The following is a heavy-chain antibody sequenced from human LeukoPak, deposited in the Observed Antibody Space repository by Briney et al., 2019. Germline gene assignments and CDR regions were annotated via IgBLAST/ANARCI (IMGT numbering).Heavy chain of an antibody. V-gene: IGHV3-7*01. CDR1: GFTFSSYW. Sequence: GGSLRLSCAASGFTFSSYWMSWVRQAPGKGLEWVANIKQDGSEKYYVDSVKGRFTISRDNAKNSLYLQMNSLRAEDTAVYYCARDSEYYYDSSGYGIGYWGQGTLVTVSS. CDR2: IKQDGSEK. CDR3: ARDSEYYYDSSGYGIGY. J-gene: IGHJ4*02. D-gene: IGHD3-22*01.